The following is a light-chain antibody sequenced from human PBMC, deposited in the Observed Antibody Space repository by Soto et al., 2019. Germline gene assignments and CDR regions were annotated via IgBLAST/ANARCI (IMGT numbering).Light chain of an antibody. CDR2: DAS. CDR1: QDINNY. Sequence: DIQMTQSPSSLSASVGDRVTITCQASQDINNYLNWFQQKPGKAPKLLIYDASNLETGVPSRFSGSGAGTDFAFTISSLQPQDIATYYCQQYDHLPSLAFGQGTRLEIK. J-gene: IGKJ5*01. CDR3: QQYDHLPSLA. V-gene: IGKV1-33*01.